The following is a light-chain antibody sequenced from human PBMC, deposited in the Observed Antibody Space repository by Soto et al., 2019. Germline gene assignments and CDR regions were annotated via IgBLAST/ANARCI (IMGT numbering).Light chain of an antibody. CDR2: RVI. V-gene: IGLV2-14*03. CDR1: SSDIGRYDY. CDR3: GSYTSATTWV. Sequence: QSVLTQPASVSGSPGQSITISCTGSSSDIGRYDYVSWYQQLPGNAPKLIIYRVINRPSGISDRFSGSKSGNSASLSISGLQPEDEASYFCGSYTSATTWVFGGGTKLTVL. J-gene: IGLJ3*02.